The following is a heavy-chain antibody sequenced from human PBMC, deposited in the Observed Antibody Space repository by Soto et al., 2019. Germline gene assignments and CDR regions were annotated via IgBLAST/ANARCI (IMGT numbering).Heavy chain of an antibody. CDR1: GYTFTSYD. Sequence: GASVKVSCKASGYTFTSYDINWVRQATGQGLEWMGIINPTGGGRTKYAQKFQGRVTVTSDRSTGTVYMELTSLRSDDTAVYYCARVGYSYGYDAFDIWGQGTMVTVSS. CDR2: INPTGGGRT. D-gene: IGHD5-18*01. CDR3: ARVGYSYGYDAFDI. V-gene: IGHV1-46*01. J-gene: IGHJ3*02.